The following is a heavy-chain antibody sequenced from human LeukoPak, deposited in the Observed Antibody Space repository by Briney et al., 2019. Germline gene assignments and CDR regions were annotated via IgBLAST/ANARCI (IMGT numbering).Heavy chain of an antibody. CDR2: FSDRDGDT. V-gene: IGHV3-23*01. Sequence: GGSLRLSCAASGFTFTTYAMSWVRQAPGKGLEWVSTFSDRDGDTYYADSVKGRFTISRDSSKSTLFLQMNNLRAEDWAVYYCAKGGVVVVPAAILPHWGQGTLVTVSS. CDR3: AKGGVVVVPAAILPH. D-gene: IGHD2-2*01. J-gene: IGHJ1*01. CDR1: GFTFTTYA.